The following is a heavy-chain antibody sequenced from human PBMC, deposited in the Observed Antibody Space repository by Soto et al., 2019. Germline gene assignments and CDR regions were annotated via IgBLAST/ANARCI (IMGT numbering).Heavy chain of an antibody. CDR3: ARDLEGVTRGHWFDP. Sequence: QVQLVESGGGLVKPGGSLRLSCAVSGFTFSDYYMSWIRQAPGKGLEWVSYISSSSTFRDYADSVKGRFTISRDNAKKSLYLQMNSLRVEDTAVYYCARDLEGVTRGHWFDPWGQGTLVTVSS. CDR2: ISSSSTFR. V-gene: IGHV3-11*06. D-gene: IGHD2-21*02. J-gene: IGHJ5*02. CDR1: GFTFSDYY.